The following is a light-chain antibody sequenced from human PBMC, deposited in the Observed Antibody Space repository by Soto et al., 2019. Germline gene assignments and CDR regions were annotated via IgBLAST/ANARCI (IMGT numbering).Light chain of an antibody. CDR1: QSVSSSS. V-gene: IGKV3-20*01. CDR2: GAS. CDR3: QQYGSSPIT. J-gene: IGKJ5*01. Sequence: EIVLTQSPGTLSLSPGERATLSCRASQSVSSSSLAWYQQKPGQAPRLLIYGASNRATGIPDRFSGSGSGTDFTLSISRLEPEDFAVYYCQQYGSSPITFGQGTRLEIK.